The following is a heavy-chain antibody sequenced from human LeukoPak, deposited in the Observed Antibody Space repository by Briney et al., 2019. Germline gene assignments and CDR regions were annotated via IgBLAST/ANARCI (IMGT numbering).Heavy chain of an antibody. CDR1: GFTFSSYA. CDR3: AKGLAVAVSYFDY. D-gene: IGHD6-19*01. V-gene: IGHV3-23*01. Sequence: GGSLRLSCAASGFTFSSYAMSWVRQAPGKWLEWVSAISGSGGSTYYADSVKGRFTISRDNSKNTLYLQMNSLRAEDTAVYYCAKGLAVAVSYFDYWGQGTLVTVSS. CDR2: ISGSGGST. J-gene: IGHJ4*02.